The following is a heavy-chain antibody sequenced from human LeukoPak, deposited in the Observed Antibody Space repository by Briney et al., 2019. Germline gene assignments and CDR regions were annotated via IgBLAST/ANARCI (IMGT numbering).Heavy chain of an antibody. CDR1: GFTFSDYY. CDR3: ASLFYDSSGYPNIPGY. CDR2: ISSRGSTI. Sequence: GGSLRLSCAASGFTFSDYYMSWIRQAPGKGLEWVSYISSRGSTIFYADAVKGRFTISRDNAKNLLYLQMNSLRAEDTAVYYCASLFYDSSGYPNIPGYWGQGTLVTVSS. J-gene: IGHJ4*02. D-gene: IGHD3-22*01. V-gene: IGHV3-11*01.